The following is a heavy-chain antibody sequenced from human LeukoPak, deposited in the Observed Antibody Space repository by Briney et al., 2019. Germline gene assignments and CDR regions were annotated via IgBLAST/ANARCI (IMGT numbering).Heavy chain of an antibody. CDR3: ARGPRYGSGSYFAYYGMDV. J-gene: IGHJ6*02. CDR2: INHSGST. Sequence: GSLRLSCAASGFTFSSYGMHWVRQAPGKGLEWIGEINHSGSTNYNPSLKCRVTISVDTSKNQFSLKLSSVTAADTAVYYCARGPRYGSGSYFAYYGMDVWGQGTTVTVSS. V-gene: IGHV4-34*01. D-gene: IGHD3-10*01. CDR1: GFTFSSYG.